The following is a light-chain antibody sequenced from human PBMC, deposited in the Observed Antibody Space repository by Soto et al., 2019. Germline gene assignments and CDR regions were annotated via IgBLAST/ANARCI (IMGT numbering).Light chain of an antibody. CDR3: QQSFNAPVT. CDR2: AAS. V-gene: IGKV1-39*01. Sequence: DIPMTQSPSSLSASVGDRVSITCRASQIIGTYLNWYQQKPGKAPNLLVHAASNLQSGVPSRFSGSGSGTDFTLTISGLQPEDLATYYCQQSFNAPVTFGQGTKVEIK. J-gene: IGKJ1*01. CDR1: QIIGTY.